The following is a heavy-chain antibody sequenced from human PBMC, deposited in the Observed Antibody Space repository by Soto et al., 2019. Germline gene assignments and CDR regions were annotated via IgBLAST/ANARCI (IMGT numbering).Heavy chain of an antibody. Sequence: GGSLRLSCAASGFTFSSYAMSWVRQAPGKGLEWVSAISGSGGSTYYADSVKGRFTISRDNSKNTLYLQMNSLRAEDTAVYYCAGAVEQQLVPDVDYWGQGTLVTVSS. CDR1: GFTFSSYA. CDR3: AGAVEQQLVPDVDY. D-gene: IGHD6-13*01. J-gene: IGHJ4*02. V-gene: IGHV3-23*01. CDR2: ISGSGGST.